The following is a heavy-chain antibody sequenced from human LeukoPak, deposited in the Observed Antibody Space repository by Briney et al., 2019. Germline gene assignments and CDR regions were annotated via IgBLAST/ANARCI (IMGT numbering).Heavy chain of an antibody. D-gene: IGHD3-22*01. CDR3: AKDIKYYDSSGLDY. J-gene: IGHJ4*02. CDR2: ISWNSGSI. V-gene: IGHV3-9*01. Sequence: GGSLRLSCAASGFTLDDYAMHWVRQAPGKGLEWVSGISWNSGSIDYADSVKGRFTISRDNAKNSLYLQMNSLRAEDTALYYCAKDIKYYDSSGLDYWGQGTLVTVSS. CDR1: GFTLDDYA.